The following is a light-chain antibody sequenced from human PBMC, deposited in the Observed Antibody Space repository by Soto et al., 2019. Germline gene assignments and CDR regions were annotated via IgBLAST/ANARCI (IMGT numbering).Light chain of an antibody. Sequence: QSVLTQPPSVSGSPGQSVTISCTGTSSDVGGYNRVSWYQQPPGTAPKLMIYEVSNRPSGVPDRFSGSKSGNTASLTISGLQAEDEADYYCSSYTSSSTFALYVFGTGTKVTVL. CDR2: EVS. V-gene: IGLV2-18*02. CDR3: SSYTSSSTFALYV. CDR1: SSDVGGYNR. J-gene: IGLJ1*01.